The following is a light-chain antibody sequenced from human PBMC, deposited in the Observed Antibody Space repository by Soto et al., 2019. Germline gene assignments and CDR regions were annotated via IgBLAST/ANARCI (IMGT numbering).Light chain of an antibody. CDR3: QQYNSYAS. CDR1: QGISSY. CDR2: AAS. J-gene: IGKJ1*01. Sequence: AIRMTQSPSSLSASTGDRVTITCRASQGISSYLAWYQQKPGKAPKLLIYAASTLQSGVPSRFSGSGPGTDFTLTISCLQSEDFATYYCQQYNSYASFGQGTKVDIK. V-gene: IGKV1-8*01.